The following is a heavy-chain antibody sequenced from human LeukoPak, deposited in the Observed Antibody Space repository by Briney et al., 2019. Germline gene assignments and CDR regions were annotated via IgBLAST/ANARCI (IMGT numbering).Heavy chain of an antibody. Sequence: SETLSLTCTVSGGSISSYYWSWIRQPPGKGLEWIGYIYYSGSTYYNPSLKSRVTISVDTSKNQFSLKLSSVTAADTAVYYCARVLLNSGYSHFDYWGQGTLVTVSS. V-gene: IGHV4-59*08. CDR1: GGSISSYY. CDR2: IYYSGST. D-gene: IGHD3-22*01. CDR3: ARVLLNSGYSHFDY. J-gene: IGHJ4*02.